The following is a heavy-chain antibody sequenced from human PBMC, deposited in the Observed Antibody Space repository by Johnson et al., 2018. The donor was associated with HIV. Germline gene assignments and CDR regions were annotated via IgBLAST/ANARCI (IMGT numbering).Heavy chain of an antibody. D-gene: IGHD2-8*02. CDR1: EFTVRSNY. CDR2: SGSGGST. J-gene: IGHJ3*02. CDR3: ARDLVRASHAFDI. V-gene: IGHV3-66*02. Sequence: VQLVESGGGLVQPGGSVRLSCAASEFTVRSNYMHWVRQAPGKGLEWVSSISGSGGSTYFADPVKGRFTISRDNSKNTLYLQMNSLRAEDTSVYYCARDLVRASHAFDIWGQGTMVTVSS.